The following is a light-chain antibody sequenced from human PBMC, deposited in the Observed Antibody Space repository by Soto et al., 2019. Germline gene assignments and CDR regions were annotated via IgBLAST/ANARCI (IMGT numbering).Light chain of an antibody. CDR3: QKYNNWPLA. J-gene: IGKJ4*01. Sequence: EIVMTQSPATLSVSPGERATLSCRPSQSVADKLAWYQQQPGQAPRLLIYGASTRATGIPARFSGSGSGTEFTLTISSLQTEDFAIYYCQKYNNWPLALGGGTKVDIK. CDR2: GAS. V-gene: IGKV3-15*01. CDR1: QSVADK.